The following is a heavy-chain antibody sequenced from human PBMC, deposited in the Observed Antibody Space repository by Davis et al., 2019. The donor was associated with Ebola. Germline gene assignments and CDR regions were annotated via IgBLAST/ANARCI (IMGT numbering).Heavy chain of an antibody. V-gene: IGHV3-7*03. CDR2: IKQDGSEK. D-gene: IGHD1-26*01. CDR1: GFIFSSYW. CDR3: ARGSWGY. Sequence: GGSLRLSCAASGFIFSSYWMSWVRQAPGKGLEWVANIKQDGSEKYYVDSVKVRFTISRDNAKNSLYLQMNSLRAEDTAVYYCARGSWGYWGQGTLVTVSS. J-gene: IGHJ4*02.